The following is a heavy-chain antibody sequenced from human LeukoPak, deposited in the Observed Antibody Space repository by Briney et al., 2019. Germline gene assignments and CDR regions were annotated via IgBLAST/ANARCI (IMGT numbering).Heavy chain of an antibody. J-gene: IGHJ6*03. CDR2: IHYSGST. D-gene: IGHD6-6*01. V-gene: IGHV4-59*08. CDR3: ARRGSSSPTGYSYYYMDV. Sequence: SETLSLTCTVSGGSLISYHWSWIRQPPGKGLEWIGYIHYSGSTNYNPSLNSRGSMSVDTSKNQFSLKLTSVTAADTAVYYCARRGSSSPTGYSYYYMDVWGIGTTVTVSS. CDR1: GGSLISYH.